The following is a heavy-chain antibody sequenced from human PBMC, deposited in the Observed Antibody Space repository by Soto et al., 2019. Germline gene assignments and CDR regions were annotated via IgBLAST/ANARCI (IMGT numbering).Heavy chain of an antibody. D-gene: IGHD2-8*01. CDR1: GFTFSGFG. CDR3: GKILSCSDGVCPDTIGY. CDR2: ISYDGSKK. Sequence: GGSLRLSCAASGFTFSGFGMHWVRQAPGKGLEWVADISYDGSKKHYAESEKGRFTISRDNSRNTLYLQMNSLRAEDTDEYYSGKILSCSDGVCPDTIGYWGQGTLVTVSA. J-gene: IGHJ4*02. V-gene: IGHV3-30*18.